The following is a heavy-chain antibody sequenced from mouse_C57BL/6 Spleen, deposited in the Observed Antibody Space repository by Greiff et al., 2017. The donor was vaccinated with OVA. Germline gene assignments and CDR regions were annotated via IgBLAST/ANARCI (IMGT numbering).Heavy chain of an antibody. CDR3: ARGDDYGGAYAMDY. Sequence: VQGVESGAELARPGASVKLSCKASGYTFTSYGISWVKQRTGQGLEWIGEIYPRSGNTYYNEKFKGKATLTADKSSSTAYMELRSLTSEDSAVYFCARGDDYGGAYAMDYWGQGTSVTVSS. V-gene: IGHV1-81*01. CDR1: GYTFTSYG. J-gene: IGHJ4*01. CDR2: IYPRSGNT. D-gene: IGHD2-4*01.